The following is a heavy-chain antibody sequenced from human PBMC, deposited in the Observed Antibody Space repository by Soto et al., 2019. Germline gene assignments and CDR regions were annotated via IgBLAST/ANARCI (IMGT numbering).Heavy chain of an antibody. V-gene: IGHV3-21*04. CDR1: GFTFSSYS. CDR2: INSGATQI. CDR3: ARGSTTVTYLGSDY. D-gene: IGHD4-17*01. Sequence: EVQLVESGGGLVKPGGSLRLTCEVSGFTFSSYSMHWVRQAPGKGLEWVSSINSGATQIYYADSVKGRFSISRDTVKRSLFLLINSLRPEDTAVYFCARGSTTVTYLGSDYWGQGTLLSVS. J-gene: IGHJ4*02.